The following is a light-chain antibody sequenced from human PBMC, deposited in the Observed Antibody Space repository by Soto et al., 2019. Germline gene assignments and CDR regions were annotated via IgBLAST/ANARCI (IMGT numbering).Light chain of an antibody. J-gene: IGKJ4*01. V-gene: IGKV4-1*01. CDR1: QSVLYSSNNKNY. Sequence: DIVIAQSSDSLAVSLGERVTINFKSSQSVLYSSNNKNYLAWYQQKPGQPPKLLIYWASTRESGVPDRFSGSGSGTDFTLTISSLQAEDVAVYYCQQYYNTPLTFGGGTKVDIK. CDR2: WAS. CDR3: QQYYNTPLT.